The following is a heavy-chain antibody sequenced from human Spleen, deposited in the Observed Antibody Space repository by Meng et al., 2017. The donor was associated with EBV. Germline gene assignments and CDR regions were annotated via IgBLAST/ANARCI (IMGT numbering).Heavy chain of an antibody. CDR3: AKDGDRGSYYGY. CDR1: GGTFSTSA. CDR2: IIPMFGTT. J-gene: IGHJ4*02. D-gene: IGHD3-10*01. V-gene: IGHV1-69*01. Sequence: QVQLVQSGAEVKKPGSSVKVSCKASGGTFSTSAFTWVRQAPGQGLEWMGGIIPMFGTTHYAQIFKGRVTFIADESTSTVYMELSSLRSEDTAVYYCAKDGDRGSYYGYWGQGTLVTVSS.